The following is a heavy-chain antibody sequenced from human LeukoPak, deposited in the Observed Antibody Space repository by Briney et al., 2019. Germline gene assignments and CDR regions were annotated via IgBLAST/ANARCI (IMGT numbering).Heavy chain of an antibody. J-gene: IGHJ4*02. Sequence: SETLSLTCTVSGYSISSGYYWGWIRQPPGKGLEWIGSIYHSGSTNYNPSLKSRVTISVDTSKNQFSLKLSSVTAADTAVYYCARGAMWLLYWGQGTLATVSS. V-gene: IGHV4-38-2*02. D-gene: IGHD5-12*01. CDR1: GYSISSGYY. CDR3: ARGAMWLLY. CDR2: IYHSGST.